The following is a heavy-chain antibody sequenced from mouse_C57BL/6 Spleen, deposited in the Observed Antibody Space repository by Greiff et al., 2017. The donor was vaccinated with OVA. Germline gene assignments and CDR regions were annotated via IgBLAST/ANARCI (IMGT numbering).Heavy chain of an antibody. D-gene: IGHD6-5*01. V-gene: IGHV1-63*01. J-gene: IGHJ4*01. Sequence: VQLQQSGAELVRPGTSVKMSCKASGYTFTNYWIGWAKQRPGHGLEWIGDIYPGGGYTNYNEKFKGKATLTADKSSSTAYMQFSSLTSEDSAIYYCARWEELPYNYAMDYWGQGTTVTVSS. CDR1: GYTFTNYW. CDR2: IYPGGGYT. CDR3: ARWEELPYNYAMDY.